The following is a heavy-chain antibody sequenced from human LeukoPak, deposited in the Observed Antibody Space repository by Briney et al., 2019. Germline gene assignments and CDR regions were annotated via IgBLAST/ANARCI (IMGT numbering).Heavy chain of an antibody. V-gene: IGHV3-7*01. D-gene: IGHD1-26*01. Sequence: GGSLRLSCAPSGFTFTTYWMGWVRQSPVKGLKWVASIKQGGSERHYVDSVKGRFAISRDNAQNSLYLQMNSLRAEDTAVYYCARGSSGSYFQFIDYWGQGTLVTVSS. CDR3: ARGSSGSYFQFIDY. CDR2: IKQGGSER. CDR1: GFTFTTYW. J-gene: IGHJ4*02.